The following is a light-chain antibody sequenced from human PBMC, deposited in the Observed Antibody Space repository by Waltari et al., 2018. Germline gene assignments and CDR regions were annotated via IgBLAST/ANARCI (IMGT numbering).Light chain of an antibody. CDR3: MQGTRWPYT. J-gene: IGKJ2*01. V-gene: IGKV2-30*02. Sequence: VMTQSPVSLSVTLGQAASISCKSSQSLVPVDGNTYLNWFHQRPGQSPRRLIYWVFNRDSGVPDRFSGSGSGTDFTLRISRVEAEVVGVYYCMQGTRWPYTFGQGTQLDIK. CDR2: WVF. CDR1: QSLVPVDGNTY.